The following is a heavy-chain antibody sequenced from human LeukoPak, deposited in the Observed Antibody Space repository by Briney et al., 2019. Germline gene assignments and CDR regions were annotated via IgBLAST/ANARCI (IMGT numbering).Heavy chain of an antibody. CDR1: GYALTELS. D-gene: IGHD3-9*01. Sequence: ASVKVSCKVSGYALTELSMHWVRQAPGKGLEWMGGFDPEDGETMYAQKFQGRVTMTEDTSTDTAYMELSSLRSEDTAVYYCATGLDYDILTGYPNWGQGTLVTVSS. CDR2: FDPEDGET. J-gene: IGHJ4*02. V-gene: IGHV1-24*01. CDR3: ATGLDYDILTGYPN.